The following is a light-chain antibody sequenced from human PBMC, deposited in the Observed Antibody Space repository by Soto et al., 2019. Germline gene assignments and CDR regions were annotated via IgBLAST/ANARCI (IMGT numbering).Light chain of an antibody. CDR2: ASS. J-gene: IGKJ3*01. CDR1: QGIISY. Sequence: DIQLTQSPSFLSASVGDRVTITCRASQGIISYLALYQQKPGKAPKLLIYASSTLQSGVPSRFSGSGSGPEFTLTISSLQPEDFATYYCQQLNSYPLFGPGTKLDIK. CDR3: QQLNSYPL. V-gene: IGKV1-9*01.